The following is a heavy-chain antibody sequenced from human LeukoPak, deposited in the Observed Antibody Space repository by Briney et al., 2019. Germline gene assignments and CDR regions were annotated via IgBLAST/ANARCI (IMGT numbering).Heavy chain of an antibody. Sequence: SETLSLTCTVSGGSISSYYWSWIRQPPGKGLEWIGYIYYSGSTNYNPSLKSRVTISVDTSKNQFSLKLSSVTAADTAVYYCARVSDYGDYRFDYWGQGTLVTVSS. J-gene: IGHJ4*02. CDR2: IYYSGST. V-gene: IGHV4-59*01. D-gene: IGHD4-17*01. CDR3: ARVSDYGDYRFDY. CDR1: GGSISSYY.